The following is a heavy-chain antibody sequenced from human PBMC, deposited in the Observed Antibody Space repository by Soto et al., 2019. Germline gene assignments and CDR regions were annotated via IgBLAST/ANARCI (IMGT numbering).Heavy chain of an antibody. V-gene: IGHV4-34*01. J-gene: IGHJ6*03. CDR2: INHSGST. CDR1: GGSFSGYY. CDR3: ARGPFSYIAARPYYYYMDV. Sequence: PSDTLSLTCAVYGGSFSGYYWSWIRQPPGKGLEWIGEINHSGSTNYNPSLKSRVTISVDTSKNQFSLKLSSVTAADTAVYYCARGPFSYIAARPYYYYMDVWGKGTTVTVSS. D-gene: IGHD6-6*01.